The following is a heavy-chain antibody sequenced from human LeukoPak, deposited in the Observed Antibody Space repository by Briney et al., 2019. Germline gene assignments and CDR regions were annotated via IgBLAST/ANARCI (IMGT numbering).Heavy chain of an antibody. CDR1: GFTVSSNY. J-gene: IGHJ4*02. D-gene: IGHD6-13*01. CDR2: IYSGGST. CDR3: ARDLAAAGTGGDY. V-gene: IGHV3-53*01. Sequence: PGGSLRLSCAASGFTVSSNYMSWVRQAPGKGLEWVSVIYSGGSTYYADSVKGRFTISRDNSKNTLYLQMNSLRAEDTAGYYCARDLAAAGTGGDYWGQRTLVTVSS.